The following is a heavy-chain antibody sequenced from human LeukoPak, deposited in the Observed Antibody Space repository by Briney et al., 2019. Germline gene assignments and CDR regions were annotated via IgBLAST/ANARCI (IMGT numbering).Heavy chain of an antibody. V-gene: IGHV4-4*07. J-gene: IGHJ4*01. D-gene: IGHD6-19*01. Sequence: PSETLSLTCSVSGGSISTYYWSWIRQPAGKGLEWIAQIHTGGGTNFNPSLKSRVSISMDTPNNQFSLMISSVTAADTAIYYCAGRGLSTGWTFDYWGHGTLVTVSS. CDR3: AGRGLSTGWTFDY. CDR1: GGSISTYY. CDR2: IHTGGGT.